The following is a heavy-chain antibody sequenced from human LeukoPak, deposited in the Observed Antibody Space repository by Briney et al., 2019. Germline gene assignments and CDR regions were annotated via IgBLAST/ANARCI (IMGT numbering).Heavy chain of an antibody. J-gene: IGHJ6*02. Sequence: PGGSLRLSCAASGFTFSSYEMNWVRQAPGKGLEWVSYISSSGSTIYYADSVKGRFTISRDNAKNSLYLQMNSVRAEDTAVYYCVRYGSGSPTQDYYYGMDVWGQGTTVTVSS. D-gene: IGHD3-10*01. CDR3: VRYGSGSPTQDYYYGMDV. CDR1: GFTFSSYE. V-gene: IGHV3-48*03. CDR2: ISSSGSTI.